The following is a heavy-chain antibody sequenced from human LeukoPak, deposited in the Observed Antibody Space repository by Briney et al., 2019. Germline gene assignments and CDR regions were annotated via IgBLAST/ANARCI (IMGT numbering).Heavy chain of an antibody. CDR3: ARGGSPFY. Sequence: GGSLRLSCVASGFSISTSWMHWVRQDAGRGLVWVSRISGDGTTTTYADSVKGRCTISRDNAKSTVFLQMNSLSTEDTAVYYCARGGSPFYWGQGSLVTVSP. V-gene: IGHV3-74*01. J-gene: IGHJ4*02. D-gene: IGHD3-10*01. CDR2: ISGDGTTT. CDR1: GFSISTSW.